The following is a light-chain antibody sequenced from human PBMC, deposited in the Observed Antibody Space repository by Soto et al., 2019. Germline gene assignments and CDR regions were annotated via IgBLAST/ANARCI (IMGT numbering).Light chain of an antibody. CDR3: QQSYFATRI. V-gene: IGKV1-39*01. Sequence: IQMTQSPSSLSASVGDRVTITCRASQRISSSLNWYQHKVGRAPKLLIYAASSLQTGLPLRFSGRGSGKGFTLSINSLQPEDFATCYCQQSYFATRIFGEGTKLEIK. J-gene: IGKJ2*01. CDR2: AAS. CDR1: QRISSS.